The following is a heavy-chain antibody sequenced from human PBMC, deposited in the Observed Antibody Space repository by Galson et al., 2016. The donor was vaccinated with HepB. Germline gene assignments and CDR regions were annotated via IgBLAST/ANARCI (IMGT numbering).Heavy chain of an antibody. D-gene: IGHD2-2*01. CDR2: VSYDGETK. J-gene: IGHJ4*01. Sequence: SLRLSCAASGFNFRPYDMHWVRQAPGKRLEWVTSVSYDGETKFYADSVKGRFSISRDNSKNTVSLQMSGLRGEDSALNYCVKQGPAALHSHFDFWGQGTLVTVSS. V-gene: IGHV3-30*03. CDR1: GFNFRPYD. CDR3: VKQGPAALHSHFDF.